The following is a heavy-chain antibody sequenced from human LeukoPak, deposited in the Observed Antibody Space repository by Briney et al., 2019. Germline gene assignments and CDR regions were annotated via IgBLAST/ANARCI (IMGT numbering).Heavy chain of an antibody. CDR1: GFTFSSYA. J-gene: IGHJ6*02. CDR2: IKQDGSEK. CDR3: ARETHGDILTAQLGGYGMDV. V-gene: IGHV3-7*01. Sequence: GGSLRLSCAASGFTFSSYAMSWVRQAPGKGLEWVANIKQDGSEKYYVDSVKGRFTISRDNAKNSLYLQMNSLRAEDTAVYYCARETHGDILTAQLGGYGMDVWGQGTTVTVSS. D-gene: IGHD3-9*01.